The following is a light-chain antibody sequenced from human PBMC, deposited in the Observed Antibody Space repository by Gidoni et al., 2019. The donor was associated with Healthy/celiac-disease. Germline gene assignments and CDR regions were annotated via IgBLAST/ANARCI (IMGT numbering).Light chain of an antibody. CDR3: QQYYSTPPT. Sequence: DIVMTQSPDSLAVSLGERATINCKSSQSVLYSSNNKNYLAWYQQKPGQPPNLLIYWASTRESGVPARFSGSGSVTDFTLTISSLQAEDVAVYYFQQYYSTPPTFXGXTKVEIK. CDR2: WAS. CDR1: QSVLYSSNNKNY. J-gene: IGKJ4*02. V-gene: IGKV4-1*01.